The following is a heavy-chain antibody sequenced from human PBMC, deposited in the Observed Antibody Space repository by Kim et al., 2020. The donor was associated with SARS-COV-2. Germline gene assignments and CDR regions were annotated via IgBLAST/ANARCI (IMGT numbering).Heavy chain of an antibody. J-gene: IGHJ6*02. Sequence: GGSLRLSCAASGFTFSSYAMSWVRQAPGKGLEWVSAISGSGGSTYYADSVKGRFTISRDNSKNTLYLQMNSLRAEDTALYYCAKDFYGSGSTYYSYGMDVWGQGTTVTVSS. D-gene: IGHD3-10*01. CDR3: AKDFYGSGSTYYSYGMDV. V-gene: IGHV3-23*01. CDR1: GFTFSSYA. CDR2: ISGSGGST.